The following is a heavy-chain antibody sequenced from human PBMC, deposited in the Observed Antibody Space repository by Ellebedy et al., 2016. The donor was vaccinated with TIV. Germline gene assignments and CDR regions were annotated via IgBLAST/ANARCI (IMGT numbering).Heavy chain of an antibody. V-gene: IGHV3-23*01. CDR1: GFTFSSYA. CDR2: SFGSGGGI. CDR3: AKDRTSGDGYWVFDQ. J-gene: IGHJ4*02. Sequence: PGGSLRLSCAASGFTFSSYAMSWVRQAPGKGLEWVSGSFGSGGGITYADSVKGRFTISRDNSKSMVHLQMNSLRPEDTAVYYCAKDRTSGDGYWVFDQWGQGTLVTVSS. D-gene: IGHD5-18*01.